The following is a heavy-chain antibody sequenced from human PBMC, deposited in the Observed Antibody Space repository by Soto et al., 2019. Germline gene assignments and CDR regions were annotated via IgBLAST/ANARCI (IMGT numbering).Heavy chain of an antibody. D-gene: IGHD3-10*01. V-gene: IGHV1-3*01. J-gene: IGHJ4*02. Sequence: ASVKVSCKASGYTFTSYSMHWVRQAPGQRLEWMGWINAGNGNTKYSQKFQGRVTITRDTSASTAYMELSSLRSEDTAVYYCARDGYYYGSGSYQFDYWGQGTLVTVSS. CDR2: INAGNGNT. CDR1: GYTFTSYS. CDR3: ARDGYYYGSGSYQFDY.